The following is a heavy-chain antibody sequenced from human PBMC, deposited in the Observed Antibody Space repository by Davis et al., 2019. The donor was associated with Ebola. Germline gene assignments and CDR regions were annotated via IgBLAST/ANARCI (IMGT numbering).Heavy chain of an antibody. D-gene: IGHD3-10*01. CDR3: ARLAFFGEMLFPFDD. CDR1: GGSFSGYY. V-gene: IGHV4-34*12. J-gene: IGHJ4*02. CDR2: IIHSGST. Sequence: PSETLSLTCAVSGGSFSGYYWSWIRQAPGKGLELIGEIIHSGSTKYNPSLESRVTLSIDTSKNQFSLRLRSLTVADTAVYYCARLAFFGEMLFPFDDWGQGTLVTVSS.